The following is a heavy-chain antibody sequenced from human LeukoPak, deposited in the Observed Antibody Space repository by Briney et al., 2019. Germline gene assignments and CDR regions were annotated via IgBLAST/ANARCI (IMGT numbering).Heavy chain of an antibody. CDR2: ISYDGSNK. Sequence: GGSLRLSCAASGFTFSSYAMHWVRQAPGKGLEWVAVISYDGSNKYYADSVKGRFTISRDNSKNTLYLQMGSLRAEDTAVYYCASAIVGTTTDYWGQGTLVTVSS. CDR3: ASAIVGTTTDY. J-gene: IGHJ4*02. V-gene: IGHV3-30*14. CDR1: GFTFSSYA. D-gene: IGHD1-26*01.